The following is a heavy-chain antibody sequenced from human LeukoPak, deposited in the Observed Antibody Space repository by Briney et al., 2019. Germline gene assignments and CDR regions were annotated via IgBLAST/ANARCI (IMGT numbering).Heavy chain of an antibody. V-gene: IGHV1-18*01. CDR2: ISFHNGNT. CDR1: GFELMHYG. Sequence: ASVKVSCKASGFELMHYGISWLRQAPGQGLEWMGWISFHNGNTLYAQNFQGRLTQTTDTSTSTVYMELRSLRSDDTALYFCAKDVGDSLAGPWFFQFWGQGTLVTVSS. D-gene: IGHD3-16*01. CDR3: AKDVGDSLAGPWFFQF. J-gene: IGHJ4*02.